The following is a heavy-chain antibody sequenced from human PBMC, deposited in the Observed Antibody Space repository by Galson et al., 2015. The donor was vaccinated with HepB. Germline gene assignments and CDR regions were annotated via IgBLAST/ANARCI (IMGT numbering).Heavy chain of an antibody. D-gene: IGHD3-22*01. CDR1: GFTFTSSA. CDR3: GADPTYYYDSSGYYADYYYYGMDV. V-gene: IGHV1-58*01. CDR2: IVVGSGNT. Sequence: SVKVSCKASGFTFTSSAVQWVRQARGQRLEWIGWIVVGSGNTNYAQKFQERVTITRDMSTSTAYMELSSLRSEDTAVYYCGADPTYYYDSSGYYADYYYYGMDVWGQGTTVTVSS. J-gene: IGHJ6*02.